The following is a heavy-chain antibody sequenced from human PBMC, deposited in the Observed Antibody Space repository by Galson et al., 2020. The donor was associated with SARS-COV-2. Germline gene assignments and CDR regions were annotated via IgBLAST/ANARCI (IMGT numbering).Heavy chain of an antibody. CDR3: ARDAGGTVAGPLDY. V-gene: IGHV3-33*01. D-gene: IGHD6-19*01. J-gene: IGHJ4*02. CDR2: SYPDGMKT. Sequence: GESLKISCAASGFSFNRYGCNWVRQAPGKGLEWVAVSYPDGMKTAYADSVKGRFIISRDDSDNTTFLQMTALRADDTATYFCARDAGGTVAGPLDYWGRGTLVTVSS. CDR1: GFSFNRYG.